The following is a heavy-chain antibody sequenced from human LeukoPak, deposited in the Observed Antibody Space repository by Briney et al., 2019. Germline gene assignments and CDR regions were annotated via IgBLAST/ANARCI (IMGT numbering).Heavy chain of an antibody. CDR1: GFTVSSNY. CDR2: IYSGGST. J-gene: IGHJ3*02. V-gene: IGHV3-53*01. CDR3: ARELITFGGVIVNGAFDI. Sequence: GGSLRLSCAASGFTVSSNYMSWVRQALGKGLGWVSVIYSGGSTYYADSVKGRFTISRDNSKNTLYLQMNSLRAEDTAVYYCARELITFGGVIVNGAFDIWGQGTMVTVSS. D-gene: IGHD3-16*02.